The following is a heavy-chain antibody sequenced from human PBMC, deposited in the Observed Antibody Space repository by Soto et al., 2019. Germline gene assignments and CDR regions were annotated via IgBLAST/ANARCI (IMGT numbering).Heavy chain of an antibody. V-gene: IGHV2-5*02. D-gene: IGHD4-17*01. CDR1: GFTLSTRGVG. CDR2: IYWDDDK. J-gene: IGHJ4*02. Sequence: QITLKESGPTLVKPTQTLTLTCTFSGFTLSTRGVGVGWIRQPPGKALEWLALIYWDDDKHYSPSLRSRLTITKDTSKNQVVLTMTNMDPVDTATYYCAHRRSYGDFHYWGQGTLVTVSS. CDR3: AHRRSYGDFHY.